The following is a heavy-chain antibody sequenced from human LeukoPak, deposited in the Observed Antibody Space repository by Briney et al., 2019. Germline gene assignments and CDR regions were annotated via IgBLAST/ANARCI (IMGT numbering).Heavy chain of an antibody. Sequence: GGSLRLSCAASGFTFSSFAMYWVRQAPGKGLEWVAVISYDGSNKYYADSVKGRFTISRDYSKNTLYLEMNSLRTEDTAVYYCAREGQQWLIDYWGQGTLVTVSS. CDR2: ISYDGSNK. CDR1: GFTFSSFA. J-gene: IGHJ4*02. D-gene: IGHD6-19*01. V-gene: IGHV3-30-3*01. CDR3: AREGQQWLIDY.